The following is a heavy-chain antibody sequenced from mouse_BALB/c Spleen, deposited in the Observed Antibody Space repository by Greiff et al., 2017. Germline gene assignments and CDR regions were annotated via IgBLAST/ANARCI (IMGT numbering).Heavy chain of an antibody. J-gene: IGHJ4*01. CDR2: ISSGGSYT. CDR3: ARHGENYYGPYAMDY. V-gene: IGHV5-9-3*01. Sequence: DVMLVESGGGLVKPGGSLKLSCAASGFTFSSYAMSWVRQTPEKRLEWVATISSGGSYTYYPDSVKGRFTISRDNAKNTLYLQMSSLRSEDTAMYYCARHGENYYGPYAMDYWGQGTSVTVSS. CDR1: GFTFSSYA. D-gene: IGHD1-2*01.